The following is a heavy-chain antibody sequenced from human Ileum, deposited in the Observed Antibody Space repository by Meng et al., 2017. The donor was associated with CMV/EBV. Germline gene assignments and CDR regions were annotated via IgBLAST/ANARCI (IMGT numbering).Heavy chain of an antibody. CDR1: GFSLTTNLES. CDR2: IHGGGGK. Sequence: QVTLKESGPTLVNPTQTLTLTCTFSGFSLTTNLESVGWIRQPPGKALEWLALIHGGGGKQYSPSLQSRLTATRDTSKNQVVLTMTNMDPVDTATYYCVHRYSSSSGQVSWGQGTLVTVSS. V-gene: IGHV2-5*02. D-gene: IGHD6-6*01. CDR3: VHRYSSSSGQVS. J-gene: IGHJ5*02.